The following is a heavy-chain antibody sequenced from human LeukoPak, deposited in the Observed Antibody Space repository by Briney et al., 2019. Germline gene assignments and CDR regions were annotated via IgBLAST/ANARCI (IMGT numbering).Heavy chain of an antibody. CDR3: TTGVVVLPAFCDY. V-gene: IGHV3-15*01. Sequence: GGSLRLSCAASGFTFSNAWMSWVRQAPGKGLEWVGRIKSKTDGGTTDYAAPVKGRFTISRDDSKNTLYLQMNSLKTEDTAVCDCTTGVVVLPAFCDYWGQRTLVTVSS. J-gene: IGHJ4*02. CDR2: IKSKTDGGTT. D-gene: IGHD3-22*01. CDR1: GFTFSNAW.